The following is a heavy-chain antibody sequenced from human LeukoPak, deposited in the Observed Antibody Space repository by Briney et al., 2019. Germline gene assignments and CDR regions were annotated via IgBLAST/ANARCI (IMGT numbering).Heavy chain of an antibody. CDR1: GYTFTGYY. CDR3: ARALGARKTIAAAGSGYYYYYMDV. J-gene: IGHJ6*03. Sequence: SVKVSCKASGYTFTGYYMHWVRQAPGQGLEWMGWINPNSGGTNYAQKFQGRVTMTRDTSISTAYMELSRLRSDDTAVYYCARALGARKTIAAAGSGYYYYYMDVWGKGTTVTVSS. CDR2: INPNSGGT. V-gene: IGHV1-2*02. D-gene: IGHD6-13*01.